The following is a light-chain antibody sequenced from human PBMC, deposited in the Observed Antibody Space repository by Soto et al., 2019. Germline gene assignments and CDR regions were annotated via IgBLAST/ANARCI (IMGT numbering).Light chain of an antibody. Sequence: DIQLTQSPSFLSASVGDRVTITCRASQGISSYVAWYQQKPGKAPKVLIYAASTWTSGVASSFSGRGSGTEFTLTSSSLPPEDCATYHCLQVRNYPLTFGGGTRVEIK. CDR3: LQVRNYPLT. CDR2: AAS. CDR1: QGISSY. V-gene: IGKV1-9*01. J-gene: IGKJ4*01.